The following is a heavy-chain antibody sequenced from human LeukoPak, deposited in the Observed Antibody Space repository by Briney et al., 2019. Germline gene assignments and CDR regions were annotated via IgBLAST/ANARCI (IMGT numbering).Heavy chain of an antibody. V-gene: IGHV4-34*01. CDR3: ARSHRWIQLWSYEGYYFDY. J-gene: IGHJ4*02. CDR1: GGSFSGYY. CDR2: INHSGST. Sequence: PSETLSLTCAVYGGSFSGYYWSWIRQPPGKGLEWIGEINHSGSTNYNPSLKSRVTISVDTSKNQFSLKLSSVTAADTAVYYCARSHRWIQLWSYEGYYFDYWGQGTLVTVSS. D-gene: IGHD5-18*01.